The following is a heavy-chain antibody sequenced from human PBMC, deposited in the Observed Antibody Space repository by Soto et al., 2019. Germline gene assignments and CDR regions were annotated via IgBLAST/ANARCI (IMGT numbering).Heavy chain of an antibody. CDR1: GFTFDDYA. Sequence: EVQLVESGGGLVQPGRSLRLSCAASGFTFDDYAMHWVRQAPGKGLEWVSGISWNSGSIGYADSVKGRFTISRDNAKNSLYLQMNSLRAEDTALYYCAKDSGPRLGEPSMDVWGQGTTVTVSS. D-gene: IGHD3-16*01. V-gene: IGHV3-9*01. CDR2: ISWNSGSI. CDR3: AKDSGPRLGEPSMDV. J-gene: IGHJ6*02.